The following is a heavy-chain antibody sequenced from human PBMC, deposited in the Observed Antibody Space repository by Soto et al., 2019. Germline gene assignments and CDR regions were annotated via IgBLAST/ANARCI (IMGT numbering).Heavy chain of an antibody. CDR1: SSPINSRYY. CDR3: ARAFQYSTEGDWFDP. J-gene: IGHJ5*02. V-gene: IGHV4-38-2*02. D-gene: IGHD6-6*01. Sequence: SETLSLTCTVSSSPINSRYYWGWIRQTPGKGLEWVASIYHSGSTHYNPSLKSRATISVDTSNNQFSLRLSSVTAADTAVYYCARAFQYSTEGDWFDPWGQGTLVTVSS. CDR2: IYHSGST.